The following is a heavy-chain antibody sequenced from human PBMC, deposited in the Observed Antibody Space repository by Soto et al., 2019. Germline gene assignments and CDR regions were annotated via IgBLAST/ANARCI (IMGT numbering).Heavy chain of an antibody. V-gene: IGHV3-9*01. J-gene: IGHJ4*02. CDR1: GFTFDDYA. CDR2: ISWNSGSI. CDR3: AKDVGGYFDY. Sequence: EVQLVESGGGLVQPGGSLRLSCAASGFTFDDYAMHWVRQAPGKGLEWVSGISWNSGSIGYADSVKGRFTISRDNAKNSLYLQMNSLRAEDTALYYCAKDVGGYFDYWGQGTLVTVSS. D-gene: IGHD2-15*01.